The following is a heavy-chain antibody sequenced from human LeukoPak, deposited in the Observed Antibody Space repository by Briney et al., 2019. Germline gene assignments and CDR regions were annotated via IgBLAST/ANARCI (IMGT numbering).Heavy chain of an antibody. V-gene: IGHV3-74*01. D-gene: IGHD2/OR15-2a*01. Sequence: PGRSLRLSCAASGFTFSRYWMHWLRHAPGKGLVWVSRISTDGSSTSYADSVKGRFTISRDNGKDTLYLQMNSLRAEDTAVYYCASYLTSIPSGMDVWGQGTTVTVSS. CDR1: GFTFSRYW. CDR3: ASYLTSIPSGMDV. CDR2: ISTDGSST. J-gene: IGHJ6*02.